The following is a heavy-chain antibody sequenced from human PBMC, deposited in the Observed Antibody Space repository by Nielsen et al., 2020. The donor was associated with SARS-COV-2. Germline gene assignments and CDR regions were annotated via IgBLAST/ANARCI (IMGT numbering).Heavy chain of an antibody. D-gene: IGHD3/OR15-3a*01. CDR1: GFTFSSYW. CDR2: INSDGSST. Sequence: GASLKISCAASGFTFSSYWMHWVRQAPGKGLVWVSRINSDGSSTSYADSVKGRFTISRDNAKNTLYLQMNSLRAEDTAVYYCARVRTVYSYYYGMDVWGQGTTVTVSS. CDR3: ARVRTVYSYYYGMDV. V-gene: IGHV3-74*01. J-gene: IGHJ6*02.